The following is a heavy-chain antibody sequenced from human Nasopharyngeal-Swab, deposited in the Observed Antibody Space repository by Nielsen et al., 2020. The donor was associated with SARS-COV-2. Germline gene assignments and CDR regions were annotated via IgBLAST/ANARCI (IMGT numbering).Heavy chain of an antibody. CDR1: GFTFSDYY. D-gene: IGHD3-10*01. V-gene: IGHV3-11*04. CDR2: ISSSGRTI. CDR3: ARGSPVWFGELFPDY. J-gene: IGHJ4*02. Sequence: GGSLRLSFAASGFTFSDYYMSWIRQAPGKGLEWVSYISSSGRTIYYADSVKGRFTISRDNAKNSLYLQMNSLRAEDTAVYYCARGSPVWFGELFPDYWGQGTLVTVSS.